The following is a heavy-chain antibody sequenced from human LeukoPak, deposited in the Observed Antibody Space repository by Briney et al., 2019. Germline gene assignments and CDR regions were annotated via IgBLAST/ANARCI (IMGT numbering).Heavy chain of an antibody. CDR1: GGTFSSYV. Sequence: SVKVSCXASGGTFSSYVISWVRQAPGQGLEWMGRIIPIFGTANYAQKFQGRVTITTDESTSTAYMELSSLRSEDTAVYYCARSIAAAGLDAFDIWGQGTMVTVSS. CDR2: IIPIFGTA. CDR3: ARSIAAAGLDAFDI. J-gene: IGHJ3*02. D-gene: IGHD6-13*01. V-gene: IGHV1-69*05.